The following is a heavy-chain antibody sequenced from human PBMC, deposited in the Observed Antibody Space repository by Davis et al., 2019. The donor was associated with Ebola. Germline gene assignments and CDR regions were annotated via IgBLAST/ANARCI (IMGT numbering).Heavy chain of an antibody. CDR3: ARVPRIPWSYYYGMDV. CDR1: GFTFSSYG. Sequence: PGGSLRLSCAASGFTFSSYGMHWVRQAPGKGLEWVANIQQDGSEKYYVDSVKGRFTISRDNAKNSLYLQMNSLRAEDTAVYYCARVPRIPWSYYYGMDVWGQGTTVTVSS. J-gene: IGHJ6*02. V-gene: IGHV3-7*01. D-gene: IGHD2-15*01. CDR2: IQQDGSEK.